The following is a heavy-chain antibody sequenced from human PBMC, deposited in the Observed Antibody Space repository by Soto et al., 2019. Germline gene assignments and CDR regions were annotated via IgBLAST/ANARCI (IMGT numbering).Heavy chain of an antibody. CDR3: TRGDSASRFPY. J-gene: IGHJ4*02. Sequence: SETLSLTCAVYGGSFSDNYWSWVHQPPGKGLEWIGETNHNGNTNYNSSLKNRITISVATSRNQFSLHLTSVTAADTAVYYCTRGDSASRFPYWGQGTLVTVSS. CDR2: TNHNGNT. V-gene: IGHV4-34*01. CDR1: GGSFSDNY. D-gene: IGHD3-10*01.